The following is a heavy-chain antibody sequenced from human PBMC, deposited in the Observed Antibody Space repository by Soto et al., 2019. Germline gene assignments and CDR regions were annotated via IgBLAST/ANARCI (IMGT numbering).Heavy chain of an antibody. CDR1: GYSFTSYW. D-gene: IGHD3-16*01. J-gene: IGHJ4*02. V-gene: IGHV5-51*01. CDR3: ARRRGDGFSFFDY. CDR2: IYPGDSDT. Sequence: LGESLKISCKGSGYSFTSYWIAWVRQMPGKGLEWMGIIYPGDSDTRYSPSFQGQATFSAAKSISTAYLQWSSLKASDTGMYYFARRRGDGFSFFDYWGQGTLVTVSS.